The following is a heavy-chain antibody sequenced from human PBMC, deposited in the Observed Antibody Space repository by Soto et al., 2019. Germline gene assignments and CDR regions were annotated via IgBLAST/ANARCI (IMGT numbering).Heavy chain of an antibody. D-gene: IGHD5-18*01. V-gene: IGHV4-30-4*01. J-gene: IGHJ4*02. CDR2: IYYSGST. Sequence: QVQLQESGPGLVKPSQTLSLTCTVSGGSISSGDYYWSWIRQPPGKGLEWIGYIYYSGSTYYNPSLKSRVTISVDPSKNQFSLKLSSVTAADTAVYYCDRFRGYSYGYPSFDYWGQGTLVTVSS. CDR1: GGSISSGDYY. CDR3: DRFRGYSYGYPSFDY.